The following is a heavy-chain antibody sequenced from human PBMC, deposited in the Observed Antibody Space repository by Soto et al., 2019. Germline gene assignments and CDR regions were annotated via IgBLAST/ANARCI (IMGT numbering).Heavy chain of an antibody. V-gene: IGHV3-30*18. CDR2: ISYDGSNK. D-gene: IGHD3-22*01. J-gene: IGHJ4*02. CDR3: AKAKPMIVVVPTFFDY. Sequence: GGSLRLSCAASGFTFSSYGMHWVRQAPGKGLEWVAVISYDGSNKYYADSVKGRFTISRDNSKNTLYLQMNSLRAEDTAVYYCAKAKPMIVVVPTFFDYWCQGTLVTVSS. CDR1: GFTFSSYG.